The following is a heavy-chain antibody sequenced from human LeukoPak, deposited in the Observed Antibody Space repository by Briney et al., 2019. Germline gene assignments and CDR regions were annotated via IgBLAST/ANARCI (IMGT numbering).Heavy chain of an antibody. CDR3: ATMASNVFEY. J-gene: IGHJ4*02. D-gene: IGHD5-24*01. CDR1: GSTLSNYW. V-gene: IGHV3-7*03. CDR2: IKPDGREK. Sequence: GGSLRLSCEASGSTLSNYWITWVRQAPGKGLEWVANIKPDGREKYYMPSVKGRFTISRDSAKNSFYLQMDSLRAEDTAVYYCATMASNVFEYWGQGTLVTVSS.